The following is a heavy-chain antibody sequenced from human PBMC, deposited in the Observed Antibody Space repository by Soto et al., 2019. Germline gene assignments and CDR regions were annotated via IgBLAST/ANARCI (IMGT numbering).Heavy chain of an antibody. CDR2: IIPMFPTP. D-gene: IGHD3-3*02. Sequence: QVQPVQSGAEVKKPGSSVTVSCKASGGTFGNSAISWVRQAPGQGLEWMGGIIPMFPTPDYAQKFQGRVTITADESTSTAYMELTSLRSEDTAVYYCARDKDRQQLGGNYYYGIDVWGQGTTVTVSS. V-gene: IGHV1-69*12. J-gene: IGHJ6*02. CDR3: ARDKDRQQLGGNYYYGIDV. CDR1: GGTFGNSA.